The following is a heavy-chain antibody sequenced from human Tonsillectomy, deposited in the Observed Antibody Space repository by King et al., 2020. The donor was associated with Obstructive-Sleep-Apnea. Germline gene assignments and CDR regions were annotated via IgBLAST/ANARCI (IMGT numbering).Heavy chain of an antibody. CDR1: GITLSIYG. CDR2: IRDDGTNK. V-gene: IGHV3-30*02. J-gene: IGHJ4*02. CDR3: AKLPSVAGLDF. Sequence: QLVQSGGGVVQPGGSLRLSCAASGITLSIYGMHWVRQAPGKGLEWLSFIRDDGTNKYYAESVKGRFTISRDNSKNTLYLQMNSLRPEDTAVYFCAKLPSVAGLDFWGQGDLVIVPS. D-gene: IGHD2-15*01.